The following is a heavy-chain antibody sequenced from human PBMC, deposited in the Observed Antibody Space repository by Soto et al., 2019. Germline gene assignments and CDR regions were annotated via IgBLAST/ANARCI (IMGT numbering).Heavy chain of an antibody. Sequence: HPGGSLRLSCAASGFTFSSYSMNWVRQAPGKGLEWVSYISSSSSTIYYADSVKGRFTISGDNAKNSLYLQMNSLRAEDTAVYYCARDSLSSSYYYYYMDVWGKGTTVTVSS. CDR2: ISSSSSTI. CDR3: ARDSLSSSYYYYYMDV. J-gene: IGHJ6*03. CDR1: GFTFSSYS. D-gene: IGHD6-6*01. V-gene: IGHV3-48*01.